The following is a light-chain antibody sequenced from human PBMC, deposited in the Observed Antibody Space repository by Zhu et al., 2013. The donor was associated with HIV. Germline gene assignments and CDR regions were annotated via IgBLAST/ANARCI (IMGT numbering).Light chain of an antibody. CDR1: QSVSSN. CDR2: SAS. CDR3: QQRSDLPLT. Sequence: EIVMTQSPATLSVSPGERATLSCRASQSVSSNLAWYQQKPGQAPRLLIYSASTRATGIPARFSGSGSGTEFTLTISSLEPEDFAVYYCQQRSDLPLTFGGGTRVDIK. J-gene: IGKJ4*01. V-gene: IGKV3-15*01.